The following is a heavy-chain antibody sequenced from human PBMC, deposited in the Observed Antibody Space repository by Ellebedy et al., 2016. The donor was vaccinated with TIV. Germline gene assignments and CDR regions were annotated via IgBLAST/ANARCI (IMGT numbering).Heavy chain of an antibody. CDR1: GFTFSNYA. CDR2: ISGNGRNT. CDR3: AQTNWGSGGFYGMDV. J-gene: IGHJ6*02. Sequence: GGSLRLSCAASGFTFSNYAMTWVRQAPGKGLEWVSAISGNGRNTHYANSLKDRFTVYRDNSRNTLYLQLDSLRAEDTAVYYCAQTNWGSGGFYGMDVWGQGTTVTVSS. V-gene: IGHV3-23*01. D-gene: IGHD7-27*01.